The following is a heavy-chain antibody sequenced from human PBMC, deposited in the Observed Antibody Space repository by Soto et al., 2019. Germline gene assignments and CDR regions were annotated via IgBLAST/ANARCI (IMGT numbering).Heavy chain of an antibody. V-gene: IGHV1-69*13. CDR1: GGTFSSYA. D-gene: IGHD6-19*01. CDR3: ARGRSGAVAGDYYYGMDV. J-gene: IGHJ6*02. Sequence: ASVKVSCKASGGTFSSYAISWVRQAPGQGLEWMGGIIPIFGTANYAQKFQGRVTSTADESTRTAYMELSSLRSEDTAVYYCARGRSGAVAGDYYYGMDVWGQGTTVTVSS. CDR2: IIPIFGTA.